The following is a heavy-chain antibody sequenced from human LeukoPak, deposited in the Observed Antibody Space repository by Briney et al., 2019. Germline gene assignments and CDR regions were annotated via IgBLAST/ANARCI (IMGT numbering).Heavy chain of an antibody. Sequence: GGSLRLSCAASGFTFSSYSMNWVRQAPGKGLEWVSSISSSSSYIYYADSVKGRFTISRDNAKNSLYLQMNSLRAEYTAVYYCARDIAVGSLFDYWGQGTLVTVSS. V-gene: IGHV3-21*01. CDR2: ISSSSSYI. D-gene: IGHD6-19*01. J-gene: IGHJ4*02. CDR1: GFTFSSYS. CDR3: ARDIAVGSLFDY.